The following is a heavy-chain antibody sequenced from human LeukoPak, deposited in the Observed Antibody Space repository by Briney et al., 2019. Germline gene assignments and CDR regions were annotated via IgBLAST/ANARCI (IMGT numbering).Heavy chain of an antibody. V-gene: IGHV4-4*07. Sequence: SETLSLTCTVSGGSISSYYWSWIRQPAGKGLEWIGRIYTSGSTNYNPSLKSRVTMSVDTSKNQFSLKLSSVTAADTAVYYCARDQTDYYDSSGYYSYYFDYWGQGTLVTVSS. D-gene: IGHD3-22*01. J-gene: IGHJ4*02. CDR2: IYTSGST. CDR1: GGSISSYY. CDR3: ARDQTDYYDSSGYYSYYFDY.